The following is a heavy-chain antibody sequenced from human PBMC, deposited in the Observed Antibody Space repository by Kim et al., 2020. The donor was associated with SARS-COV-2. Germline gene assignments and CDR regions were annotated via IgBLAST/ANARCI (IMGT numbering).Heavy chain of an antibody. CDR2: IHIDGSET. V-gene: IGHV3-7*01. CDR1: GFSFSNYW. J-gene: IGHJ1*01. CDR3: GRVRCDINCPG. Sequence: GGSLRLSCTASGFSFSNYWMSWVRQAPGKAPEWLANIHIDGSETNYVDSVKGRFTISRDNAKNSVYLQMNSLRVDDTAVYYCGRVRCDINCPGWGQGTPVTVSS. D-gene: IGHD1-1*01.